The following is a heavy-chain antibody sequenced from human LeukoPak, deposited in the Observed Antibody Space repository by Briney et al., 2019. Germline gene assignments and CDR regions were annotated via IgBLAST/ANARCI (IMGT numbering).Heavy chain of an antibody. CDR3: ARVDIVVVPAAIEVDYYYYYGMDV. CDR2: IKQDGSEK. Sequence: GGSLRLSCAAPGFTFSSYWMSWVRQAPGKGLEWVANIKQDGSEKYYVDSVKGRFTISRDNAKNSLYLQMNSLRAEDTAVYYCARVDIVVVPAAIEVDYYYYYGMDVWGQGTTVTVSS. J-gene: IGHJ6*02. D-gene: IGHD2-2*01. CDR1: GFTFSSYW. V-gene: IGHV3-7*01.